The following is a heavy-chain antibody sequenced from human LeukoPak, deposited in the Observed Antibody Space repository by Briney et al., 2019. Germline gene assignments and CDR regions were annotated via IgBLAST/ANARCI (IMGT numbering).Heavy chain of an antibody. J-gene: IGHJ4*02. D-gene: IGHD3-22*01. CDR3: ATDRVGYYDSSGYFSPLDY. V-gene: IGHV1-24*01. Sequence: ASVKVSCKVSGYTLTELSMHWVRQAPGKGREWMGGFDPEDGETIYAQKFQGRVTMTEDTSTDTAYMELSSLRSEDTAVYYCATDRVGYYDSSGYFSPLDYWGQGTLVTVSS. CDR2: FDPEDGET. CDR1: GYTLTELS.